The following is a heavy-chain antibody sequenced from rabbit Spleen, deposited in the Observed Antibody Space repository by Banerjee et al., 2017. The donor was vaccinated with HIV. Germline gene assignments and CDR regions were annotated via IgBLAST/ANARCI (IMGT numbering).Heavy chain of an antibody. CDR1: GIDFSSSG. D-gene: IGHD8-1*01. Sequence: QEQLVESGGGLVQPGGSLKLSCKASGIDFSSSGISWVRQAPGKGLEWIAYIYPDYGSTDYANWVNGRFTISLDNAQNTVFLQMTSLTAADTATYFCARDGAGGSYFALWGQGTLVTVS. V-gene: IGHV1S47*01. CDR2: IYPDYGST. J-gene: IGHJ4*01. CDR3: ARDGAGGSYFAL.